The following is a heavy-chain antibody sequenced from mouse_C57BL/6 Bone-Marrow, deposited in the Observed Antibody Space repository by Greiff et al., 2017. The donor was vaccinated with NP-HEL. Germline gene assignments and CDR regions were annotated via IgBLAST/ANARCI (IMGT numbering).Heavy chain of an antibody. Sequence: EVQLQQSGAELVRPGASVKLSCTASGFNIKDDYMHWVKQRPEQGLEWIGWIDPENGDTEYASKFQGKATIPADTSSNTAYLQLSSLTSEDTAVYYCTTLTRRGYYFDYWGQGTTLTVSS. CDR3: TTLTRRGYYFDY. D-gene: IGHD3-1*01. J-gene: IGHJ2*01. V-gene: IGHV14-4*01. CDR2: IDPENGDT. CDR1: GFNIKDDY.